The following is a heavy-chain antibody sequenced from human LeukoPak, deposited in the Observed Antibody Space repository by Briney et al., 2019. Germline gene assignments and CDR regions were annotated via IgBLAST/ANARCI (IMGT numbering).Heavy chain of an antibody. CDR3: ARDSLGSMGY. Sequence: ASVKVSCKASGYTFTNYGINWLRQAPGQGLEWMGWISAYNGNTNYAQRLQGRVTMTTDTSTSTAYMELRSLRSDDTAVYYCARDSLGSMGYWGQGTLVTVSS. CDR2: ISAYNGNT. CDR1: GYTFTNYG. V-gene: IGHV1-18*01. D-gene: IGHD3-16*01. J-gene: IGHJ4*02.